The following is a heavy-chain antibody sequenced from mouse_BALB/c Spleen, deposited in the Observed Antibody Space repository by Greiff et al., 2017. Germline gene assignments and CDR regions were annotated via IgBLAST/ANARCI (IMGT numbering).Heavy chain of an antibody. CDR1: GYTFTSYW. D-gene: IGHD2-10*02. CDR3: TRGYGSYFDY. Sequence: QVQLQQPGAELVRPGASVKLSCKASGYTFTSYWINWVKQRPGQGLEWIGNIYPSDSYTNYNQKFKDKATLTVDKSSSTAYMQLSSPTSEDSAVYYCTRGYGSYFDYWGQGTTLTVSS. J-gene: IGHJ2*01. CDR2: IYPSDSYT. V-gene: IGHV1-69*02.